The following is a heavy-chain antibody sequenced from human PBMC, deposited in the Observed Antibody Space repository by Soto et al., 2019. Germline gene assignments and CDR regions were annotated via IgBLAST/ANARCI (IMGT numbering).Heavy chain of an antibody. D-gene: IGHD6-6*01. V-gene: IGHV1-2*02. CDR1: GFSFTGYY. J-gene: IGHJ5*02. CDR2: INAHSGGT. CDR3: AKDLTRQLAYWLDP. Sequence: ASVKVSCKASGFSFTGYYIRWLRQAPGQGLEWMGWINAHSGGTEYAQKFQGRVTLTRDTSIATAYLTLTSLTSDDTALYYCAKDLTRQLAYWLDPWGQGTKVTVYS.